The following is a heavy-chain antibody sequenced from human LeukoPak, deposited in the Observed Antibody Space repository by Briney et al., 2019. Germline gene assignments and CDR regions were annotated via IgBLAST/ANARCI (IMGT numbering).Heavy chain of an antibody. CDR2: INGGGNT. CDR1: GFTFSGYA. Sequence: GGSLRLSCAASGFTFSGYAMNWVRQAPGKGLEWVSSINGGGNTFYADSVKGRFAISRDNAKNSLYLQTNGLRAEDTAVYYCARDPAEADCWGQGTLVTVSS. CDR3: ARDPAEADC. J-gene: IGHJ4*02. V-gene: IGHV3-21*06.